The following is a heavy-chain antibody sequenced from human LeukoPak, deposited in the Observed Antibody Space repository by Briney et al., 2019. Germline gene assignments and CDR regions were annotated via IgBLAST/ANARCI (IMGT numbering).Heavy chain of an antibody. CDR2: ISGSGGST. CDR1: GFTFSSYA. CDR3: AKGREGYDILTGYSLDY. D-gene: IGHD3-9*01. Sequence: GGSLRLSCAASGFTFSSYAMSWVRQAPGKGLEWVSAISGSGGSTYYADSVKGRFTISRDNSENTLYLQMNSLRAEDTAVYYCAKGREGYDILTGYSLDYWGQGTLVTVSS. V-gene: IGHV3-23*01. J-gene: IGHJ4*02.